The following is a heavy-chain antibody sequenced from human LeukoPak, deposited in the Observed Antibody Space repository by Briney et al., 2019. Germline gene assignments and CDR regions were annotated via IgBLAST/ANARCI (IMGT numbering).Heavy chain of an antibody. Sequence: SETLSLTCTVSGGSIGSYYWSWIRQPPGKGLEWIGYIYYSGSTNYNPSLKSRVTISVDTSKNQFSLKLSSVTAADTAVYYCARGTNWAYYGMDVWGQGTTVTVSS. V-gene: IGHV4-59*01. D-gene: IGHD2-2*01. CDR1: GGSIGSYY. CDR2: IYYSGST. J-gene: IGHJ6*02. CDR3: ARGTNWAYYGMDV.